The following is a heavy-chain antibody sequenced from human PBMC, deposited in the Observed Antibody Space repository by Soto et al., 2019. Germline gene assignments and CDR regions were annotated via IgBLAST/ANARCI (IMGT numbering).Heavy chain of an antibody. Sequence: GGSLKPSCAASGFTFNNYAVSWVRQAAGKGLEWFSAINDGGDSTYHADSVKGRFTITRDNSKNTLYLQMNSLRAENTAIYYCAKRSVSGTYSPFDYWGQGTLVTVSS. CDR2: INDGGDST. V-gene: IGHV3-23*01. CDR3: AKRSVSGTYSPFDY. J-gene: IGHJ4*02. D-gene: IGHD1-7*01. CDR1: GFTFNNYA.